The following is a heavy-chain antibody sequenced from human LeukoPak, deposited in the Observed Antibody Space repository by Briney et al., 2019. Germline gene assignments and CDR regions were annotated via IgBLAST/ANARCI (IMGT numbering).Heavy chain of an antibody. V-gene: IGHV3-23*01. CDR2: ISASGGST. D-gene: IGHD2-2*01. J-gene: IGHJ4*02. Sequence: GGSLRLSCVASGFTFSSYAMSWVRQAPGKGLEWVSGISASGGSTYFADSVKGRFTISRDNSKNTLYLQMNSLRAEDTAVYYCAKDEKWGSTSCYYDYWGQGTLVTVSS. CDR1: GFTFSSYA. CDR3: AKDEKWGSTSCYYDY.